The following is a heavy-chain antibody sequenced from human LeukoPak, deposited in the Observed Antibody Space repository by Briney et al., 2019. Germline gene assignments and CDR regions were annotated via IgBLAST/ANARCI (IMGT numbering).Heavy chain of an antibody. CDR3: ARGMTTVTNAGFVY. J-gene: IGHJ4*02. V-gene: IGHV1-8*01. D-gene: IGHD4-17*01. Sequence: ASVKVSCKASGYTFTSYDINWVRQATGQGLEWMGWMNPNSGNTGYAQKFQGRVTMTRNTSISTAYMELSSLRSEDTAVYYCARGMTTVTNAGFVYWGQGTLVTVSS. CDR2: MNPNSGNT. CDR1: GYTFTSYD.